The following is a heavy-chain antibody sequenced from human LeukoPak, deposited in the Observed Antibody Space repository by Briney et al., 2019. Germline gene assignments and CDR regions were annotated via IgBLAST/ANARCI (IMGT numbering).Heavy chain of an antibody. V-gene: IGHV4-4*09. D-gene: IGHD3-3*01. Sequence: PSQTLSLTCTVSGGPVSSYYWSWIRQPPRTRLECIGYIYTSGSTNYTPSITSRVTISVDTSKNQCALKLSSVTAADTAVYYCARASYYDPPRAYYYYMDVWGEGTTVTVSS. CDR2: IYTSGST. J-gene: IGHJ6*03. CDR3: ARASYYDPPRAYYYYMDV. CDR1: GGPVSSYY.